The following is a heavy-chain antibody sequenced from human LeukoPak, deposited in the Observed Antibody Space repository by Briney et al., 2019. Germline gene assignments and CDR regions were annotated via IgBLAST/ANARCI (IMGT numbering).Heavy chain of an antibody. Sequence: PGGSLRLSCAASGFTFSSYGMHWVRQAPGKGLEWVAFIRYDGSNKYYADSVKGRFTVSRDNSKNTLYLQMNSLRAEDTAVYYCAKDLDYDILTGFDYWGQGTLVTVSS. CDR2: IRYDGSNK. CDR3: AKDLDYDILTGFDY. V-gene: IGHV3-30*02. CDR1: GFTFSSYG. D-gene: IGHD3-9*01. J-gene: IGHJ4*02.